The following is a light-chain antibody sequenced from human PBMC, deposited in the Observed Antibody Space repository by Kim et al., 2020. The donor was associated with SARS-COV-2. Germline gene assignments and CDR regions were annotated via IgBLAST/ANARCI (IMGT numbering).Light chain of an antibody. CDR3: QQRYDWPLT. Sequence: LSPGDRAPLSCRASQSVGNSLAWFQQKPGQAPRLLIFETSNRDTGIPARFSGSGSGTGFTLTISSLEPEDFAVYYCQQRYDWPLTFGGGTKVDIK. V-gene: IGKV3-11*01. CDR1: QSVGNS. CDR2: ETS. J-gene: IGKJ4*01.